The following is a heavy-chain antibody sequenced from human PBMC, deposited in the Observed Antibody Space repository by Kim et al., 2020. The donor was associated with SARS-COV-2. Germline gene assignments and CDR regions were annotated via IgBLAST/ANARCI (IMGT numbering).Heavy chain of an antibody. CDR3: ARGHPREWLAYYYYGMDV. J-gene: IGHJ6*02. Sequence: SRVTISVDTSKNQFSLKLSSVTAADTAVYYCARGHPREWLAYYYYGMDVWGQGTTVTVSS. D-gene: IGHD6-19*01. V-gene: IGHV4-34*01.